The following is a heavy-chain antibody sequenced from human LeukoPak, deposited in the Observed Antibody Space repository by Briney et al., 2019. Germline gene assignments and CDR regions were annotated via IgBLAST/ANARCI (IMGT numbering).Heavy chain of an antibody. CDR3: ASHKRGQDV. J-gene: IGHJ6*02. Sequence: PSQTLSLTCTVSGGSISSGGYYWSWIRQPPGKGLEWIVYFYHSGNTYYNPSLKSRVTISIDRSKNQFSLKLSSVTAADTAVYYCASHKRGQDVWGQGTTVTVSS. D-gene: IGHD3/OR15-3a*01. V-gene: IGHV4-30-2*01. CDR2: FYHSGNT. CDR1: GGSISSGGYY.